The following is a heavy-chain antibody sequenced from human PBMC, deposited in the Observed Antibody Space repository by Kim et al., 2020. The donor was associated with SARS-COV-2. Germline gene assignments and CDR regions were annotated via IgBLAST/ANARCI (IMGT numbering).Heavy chain of an antibody. J-gene: IGHJ6*02. Sequence: GESLKISCKGSGYSFTSYWIGWVRQMPGKGLEWMGIIYPGDSDTRYSPSFQGQVTISADKSISTAYLQWSSLKASDTAMYYCARTKEDIVVVPAAPRSDYNYGMNVWGQGTTVTGS. CDR1: GYSFTSYW. CDR2: IYPGDSDT. D-gene: IGHD2-2*01. CDR3: ARTKEDIVVVPAAPRSDYNYGMNV. V-gene: IGHV5-51*01.